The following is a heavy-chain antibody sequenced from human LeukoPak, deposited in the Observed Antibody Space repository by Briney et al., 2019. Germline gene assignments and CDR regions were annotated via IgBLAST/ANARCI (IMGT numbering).Heavy chain of an antibody. J-gene: IGHJ4*02. D-gene: IGHD3-10*01. CDR2: ISDSGGST. CDR3: AKSHSEAQRGYFDY. CDR1: RFTFSSSA. V-gene: IGHV3-23*01. Sequence: GGSLRLSCAASRFTFSSSAMSWVRQAPGKELEWVSTISDSGGSTYYVDSVKGRFTISRDNSKSTLYLQVNSLRAEDTAVYYCAKSHSEAQRGYFDYWGQGTLVTVSS.